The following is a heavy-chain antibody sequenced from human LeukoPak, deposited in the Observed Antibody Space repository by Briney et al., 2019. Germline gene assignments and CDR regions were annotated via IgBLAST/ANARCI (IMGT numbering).Heavy chain of an antibody. CDR2: INPNSGGT. J-gene: IGHJ4*02. D-gene: IGHD6-6*01. CDR3: ARSLSGRGSSSADY. V-gene: IGHV1-2*02. CDR1: GYTFTGYY. Sequence: GASVKVSCKASGYTFTGYYMHWVRQAPGQGLEWMGWINPNSGGTNYAQKFQGRVTMTRDTSISTAYMELSRLRSDDTAVYYCARSLSGRGSSSADYWGQGTLVTVSS.